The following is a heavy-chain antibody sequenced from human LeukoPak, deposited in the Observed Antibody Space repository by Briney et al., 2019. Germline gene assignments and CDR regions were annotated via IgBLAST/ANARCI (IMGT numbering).Heavy chain of an antibody. CDR2: ISYDGSNK. CDR3: AREEQLAAFDY. V-gene: IGHV3-30-3*01. Sequence: GGSLRLSCAASGFTFSSYAMRWVRQAPGKGLEWVAVISYDGSNKYYADSVKGRFTISRDNSKNTLYLQMNSLRAEDTAVYYCAREEQLAAFDYWGQGTLVTVSS. D-gene: IGHD6-6*01. CDR1: GFTFSSYA. J-gene: IGHJ4*02.